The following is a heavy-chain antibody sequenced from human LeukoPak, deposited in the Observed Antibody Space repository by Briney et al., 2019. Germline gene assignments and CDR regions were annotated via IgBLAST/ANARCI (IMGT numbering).Heavy chain of an antibody. CDR3: ASLAAGSLDY. J-gene: IGHJ4*02. D-gene: IGHD6-19*01. Sequence: SETLSLTCTVSGGSISSRSYYWGWIRQPPGKGLEWIGSIYYSGSTYYNPSLKSRVTISVDTSKNQFSLKLSSVTAADTAVYYCASLAAGSLDYWGQGTLVTVSS. V-gene: IGHV4-39*01. CDR1: GGSISSRSYY. CDR2: IYYSGST.